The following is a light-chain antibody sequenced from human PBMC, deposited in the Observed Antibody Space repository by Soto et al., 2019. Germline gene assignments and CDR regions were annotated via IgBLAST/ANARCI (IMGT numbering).Light chain of an antibody. V-gene: IGKV3-15*01. CDR3: QQYNNWPPWT. CDR2: GAS. CDR1: QSVSSY. Sequence: EIVLTQSPATLSLSPGERATLSCRASQSVSSYLAWYQQKPGQAPRRLIYGASTRATGIPARFSGSGSGTEFTLTISSLQSEDFAVYYCQQYNNWPPWTFGQGTKVDIK. J-gene: IGKJ1*01.